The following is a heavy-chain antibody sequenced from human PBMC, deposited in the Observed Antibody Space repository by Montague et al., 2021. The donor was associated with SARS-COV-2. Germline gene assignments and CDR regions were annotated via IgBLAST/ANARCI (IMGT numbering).Heavy chain of an antibody. J-gene: IGHJ6*02. Sequence: SETLSLTCTVSISSSRYYWDWIRHHPGKGLEWIGREYNSGNTYYNPPPNSRVTISGDTTKNQFSLLLSSVTAAATTVYYCARGRWAPVLGVIDYYYGMDVWGQGTTVTVSS. CDR2: EYNSGNT. CDR3: ARGRWAPVLGVIDYYYGMDV. CDR1: ISSSRYY. D-gene: IGHD3-22*01. V-gene: IGHV4-39*07.